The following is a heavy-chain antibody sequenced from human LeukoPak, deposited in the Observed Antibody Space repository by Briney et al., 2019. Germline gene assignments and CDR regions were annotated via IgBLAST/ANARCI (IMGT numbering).Heavy chain of an antibody. V-gene: IGHV1-69*05. D-gene: IGHD2-2*01. CDR3: ASSDGGYCSSTSCYDAFDI. J-gene: IGHJ3*02. CDR1: GYTFSNYG. CDR2: IIPIFGTA. Sequence: SVKVSCKASGYTFSNYGMSWVRQAPGHGLEWMGGIIPIFGTANYAQKFQGRVTITTDESTSTAYMELSSLRSEDTAVYYCASSDGGYCSSTSCYDAFDIWGQGTMVTVSS.